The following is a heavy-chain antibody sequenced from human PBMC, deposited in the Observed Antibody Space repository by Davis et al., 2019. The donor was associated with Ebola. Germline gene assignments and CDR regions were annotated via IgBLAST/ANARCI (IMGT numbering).Heavy chain of an antibody. CDR2: IYSGGST. D-gene: IGHD3-22*01. CDR1: GFTVSSNY. CDR3: ARAPLNDSSGYYYGLYYGMDV. J-gene: IGHJ6*02. Sequence: PGGSLRLSCAASGFTVSSNYMSWVRQAPGKGLEWVSVIYSGGSTYYADSVKGRFTISRDNSKNTLYLQMNSLRAEDTAVYYCARAPLNDSSGYYYGLYYGMDVWGQGTTVTVSS. V-gene: IGHV3-53*01.